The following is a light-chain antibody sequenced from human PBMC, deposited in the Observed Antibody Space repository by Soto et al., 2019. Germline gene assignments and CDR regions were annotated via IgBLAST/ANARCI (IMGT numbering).Light chain of an antibody. CDR3: QQYGT. CDR1: QVISNY. V-gene: IGKV1-27*01. Sequence: DIQMTQSPSSLSASVGDRVTITCRASQVISNYLAWYQQKSGKDPKLLIYAASTLQSGVPSRFSGSGSGSDFTLTISRLEPEDFAVYYCQQYGTFGQGTKV. CDR2: AAS. J-gene: IGKJ1*01.